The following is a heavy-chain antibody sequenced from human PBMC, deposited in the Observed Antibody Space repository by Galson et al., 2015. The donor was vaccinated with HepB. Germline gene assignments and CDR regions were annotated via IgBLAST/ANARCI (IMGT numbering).Heavy chain of an antibody. CDR1: GGTFSSYA. D-gene: IGHD7-27*01. Sequence: SVKVSCKASGGTFSSYAISWVRQAPGQGLEWMGRIIPILGIANYAQKFQGRVTITADKSTSTAYMELSSLRSEDTAVYYCARDNNWGSDYYYYGMDVWGQGTTVTVSS. J-gene: IGHJ6*02. CDR2: IIPILGIA. V-gene: IGHV1-69*04. CDR3: ARDNNWGSDYYYYGMDV.